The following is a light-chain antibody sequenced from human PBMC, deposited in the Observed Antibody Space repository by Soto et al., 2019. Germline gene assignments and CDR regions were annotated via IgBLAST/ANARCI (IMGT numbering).Light chain of an antibody. J-gene: IGKJ5*01. CDR2: LGY. V-gene: IGKV2-28*01. CDR1: QSLLHSNGYNY. CDR3: MPALQTHIT. Sequence: IVMTQSPLSLPVIPGGPGSISCSSSQSLLHSNGYNYLDWYLQKPGQSQQIMIYLGYNRASGVNDRFSGSGSGTDFTLKIRRVEAEDVGVYYCMPALQTHITLGPGKRLEIK.